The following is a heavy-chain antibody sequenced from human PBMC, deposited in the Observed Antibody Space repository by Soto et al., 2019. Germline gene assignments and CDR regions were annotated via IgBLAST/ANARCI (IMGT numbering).Heavy chain of an antibody. Sequence: QVQLVQSGTEVKKPGASVKVSCKASGYTFTNYGISWVRQAPGQGLEWLAWINTYNGHTNYAQKLQGIVTLTTDTSTSAAYMELRSVRSDDTAVYYCARDLLYSSRSTVRFDIWGQGTMVTVSS. CDR2: INTYNGHT. J-gene: IGHJ3*02. D-gene: IGHD6-13*01. V-gene: IGHV1-18*01. CDR3: ARDLLYSSRSTVRFDI. CDR1: GYTFTNYG.